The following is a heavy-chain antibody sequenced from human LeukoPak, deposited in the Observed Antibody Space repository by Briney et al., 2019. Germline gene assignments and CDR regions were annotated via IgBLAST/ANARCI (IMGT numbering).Heavy chain of an antibody. CDR3: MRDFGGD. J-gene: IGHJ4*02. Sequence: GGSLRLSCAASGFTFSSYSMNWVRQAPGKGLEWVSYISSSSSTIYYADSVKGRLTISRDNTKNSLYLQMNSLRAEDTAVYSCMRDFGGDWGQGTLVTVSS. CDR1: GFTFSSYS. CDR2: ISSSSSTI. V-gene: IGHV3-48*04. D-gene: IGHD3-10*01.